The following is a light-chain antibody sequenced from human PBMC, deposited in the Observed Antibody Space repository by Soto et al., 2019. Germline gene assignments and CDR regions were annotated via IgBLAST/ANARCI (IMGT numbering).Light chain of an antibody. J-gene: IGKJ2*01. CDR1: DDINNY. V-gene: IGKV1-33*01. CDR3: QQYDDLPYT. CDR2: DAS. Sequence: DIQMTQSPSSLSASVGDRVTIACQASDDINNYLSWFQQKPGKAPKLLIYDASKLESGVPSMFSGSGYGADFTFTITSLQAEDTAKYFCQQYDDLPYTFGQGTKLEIK.